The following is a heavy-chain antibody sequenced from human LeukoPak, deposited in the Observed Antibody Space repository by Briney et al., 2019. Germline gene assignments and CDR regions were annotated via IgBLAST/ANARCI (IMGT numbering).Heavy chain of an antibody. CDR1: GGTFISYA. Sequence: SVKVSCKASGGTFISYAMSWVRQAPGQGLEWMGGIIPIFGRANYAQKFQGRVTITTDEYTSTAYMELSSLTSEDPAVYYCARVAGRVGWFDPWGQGTLVTVSS. D-gene: IGHD3-10*01. V-gene: IGHV1-69*05. CDR3: ARVAGRVGWFDP. CDR2: IIPIFGRA. J-gene: IGHJ5*02.